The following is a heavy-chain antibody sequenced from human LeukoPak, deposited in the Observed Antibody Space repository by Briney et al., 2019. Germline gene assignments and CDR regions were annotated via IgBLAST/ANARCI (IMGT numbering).Heavy chain of an antibody. V-gene: IGHV3-20*04. D-gene: IGHD6-19*01. J-gene: IGHJ4*02. Sequence: SGGSLRLSCAASGFTFDDYGMSWVRQAPGKGLEWVSGINWNGGSTGYADSVKGRFTISRDKSKNTLYLQMNSLRAGDTAVYYCAKDRNSGWSFFDYWGQGTLVTVSS. CDR1: GFTFDDYG. CDR2: INWNGGST. CDR3: AKDRNSGWSFFDY.